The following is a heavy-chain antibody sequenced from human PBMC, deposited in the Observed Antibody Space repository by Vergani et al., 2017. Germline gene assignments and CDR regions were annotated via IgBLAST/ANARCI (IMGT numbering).Heavy chain of an antibody. D-gene: IGHD5-12*01. Sequence: EVQLLESGGDLVQPGGSLRLSCAASGFTFNHYAMNWVRQAPGKGLEWVSGISGSGGSTYSAGSVQGRFTISRDSSKNTLYIQMNSLSAGDTAVYYCAKAKPRNSGYDYLYYYHAMDVWGQGTTVTVSS. CDR2: ISGSGGST. J-gene: IGHJ6*02. CDR3: AKAKPRNSGYDYLYYYHAMDV. V-gene: IGHV3-23*01. CDR1: GFTFNHYA.